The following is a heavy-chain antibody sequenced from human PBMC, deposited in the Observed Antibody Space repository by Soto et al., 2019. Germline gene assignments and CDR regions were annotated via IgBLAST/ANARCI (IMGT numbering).Heavy chain of an antibody. CDR3: AREGRDSSSWYGPRVRCYFDY. CDR1: GFTFSSYA. J-gene: IGHJ4*02. CDR2: ISSNGGST. D-gene: IGHD6-13*01. V-gene: IGHV3-64*01. Sequence: GGSLRLSCAASGFTFSSYAMHWVRQAPGKGLEYVSAISSNGGSTYYANSVKGRFTISRDNSKNTLYLQMGSLRAEDMAVYYCAREGRDSSSWYGPRVRCYFDYWGQGTLVTVSS.